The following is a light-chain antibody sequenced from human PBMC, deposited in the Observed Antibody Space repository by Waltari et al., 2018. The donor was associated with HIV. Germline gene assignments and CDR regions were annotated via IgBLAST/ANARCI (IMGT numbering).Light chain of an antibody. CDR3: SSYTSSSTLEV. Sequence: SARTQPASVSGSPGHSIPISCTGTSSAVGGYNYVSWYQQHPGKAPKLMIYDVSTRPSGVSNRFSGSKSGNTASLTISGLQAEDEADDYCSSYTSSSTLEVFGGGTKLTVL. V-gene: IGLV2-14*03. CDR2: DVS. J-gene: IGLJ3*02. CDR1: SSAVGGYNY.